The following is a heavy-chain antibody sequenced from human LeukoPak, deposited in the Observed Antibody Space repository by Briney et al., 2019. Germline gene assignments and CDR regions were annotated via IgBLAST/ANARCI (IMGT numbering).Heavy chain of an antibody. CDR1: GFSFNIYT. V-gene: IGHV3-48*02. J-gene: IGHJ4*02. CDR2: ISSASSII. Sequence: GGSLRLSCAASGFSFNIYTMNWVRQAPGKGLEWVSYISSASSIIYYADSVKGRFTTSRDNAKNSLYLQMNSLRDEDTAIYYCARENRALGDFWGQGTLVTVSS. CDR3: ARENRALGDF. D-gene: IGHD3-16*01.